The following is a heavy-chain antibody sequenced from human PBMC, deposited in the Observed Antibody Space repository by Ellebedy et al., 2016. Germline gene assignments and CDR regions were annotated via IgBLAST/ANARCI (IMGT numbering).Heavy chain of an antibody. CDR3: ARARMGGYSYGHFDY. Sequence: SETLSLTXAVYGGSFSGYYWSWIRQPPGKGLEWIGEINHSGSTNYNPSLKSRVTISVDTSKNQFSLKLSSVTAADTAVYYCARARMGGYSYGHFDYWGQGTLVTVSS. D-gene: IGHD5-18*01. CDR1: GGSFSGYY. CDR2: INHSGST. V-gene: IGHV4-34*01. J-gene: IGHJ4*02.